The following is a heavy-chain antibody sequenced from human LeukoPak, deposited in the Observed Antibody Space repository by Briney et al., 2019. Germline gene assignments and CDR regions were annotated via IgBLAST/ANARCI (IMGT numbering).Heavy chain of an antibody. CDR1: GFTFSSYW. V-gene: IGHV3-15*01. Sequence: PGGSLRLSCAASGFTFSSYWLTWVRQAPGKGLEWVGRIKSKTAGGTTDYAAPVKGRFTISRDDSKDTLYLQMNSLKTEDTAVYYCAREWDYWGQGTLVTVSS. J-gene: IGHJ4*02. CDR2: IKSKTAGGTT. CDR3: AREWDY.